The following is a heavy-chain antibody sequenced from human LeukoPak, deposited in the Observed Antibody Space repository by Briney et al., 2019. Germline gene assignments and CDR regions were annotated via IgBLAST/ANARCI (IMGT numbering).Heavy chain of an antibody. CDR2: IIPIFGTA. CDR1: GGTFSSYA. V-gene: IGHV1-69*06. J-gene: IGHJ4*02. D-gene: IGHD6-19*01. CDR3: ARGHPYSSGWFGYFDY. Sequence: SVKVSCKASGGTFSSYAISWVRQAPGQGLEWMGVIIPIFGTANYAQKFQVRVTITADKSTSTAYMELSSLRSEDTAVYYCARGHPYSSGWFGYFDYWGQGTLVTVSS.